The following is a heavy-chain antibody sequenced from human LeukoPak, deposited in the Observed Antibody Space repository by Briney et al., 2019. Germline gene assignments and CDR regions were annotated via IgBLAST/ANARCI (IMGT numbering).Heavy chain of an antibody. CDR1: GFTFDDYA. D-gene: IGHD6-13*01. V-gene: IGHV3-9*01. CDR2: ISWNSGSI. CDR3: ARDHTYSSSWSEY. J-gene: IGHJ4*02. Sequence: PGRSLRLSCAASGFTFDDYAMHWVRQAPGKGLEWVSGISWNSGSIGYADSVKGRFTISRDNAKNSLYLQMNSLRAEDTAVYYCARDHTYSSSWSEYWGQGTLVTVSS.